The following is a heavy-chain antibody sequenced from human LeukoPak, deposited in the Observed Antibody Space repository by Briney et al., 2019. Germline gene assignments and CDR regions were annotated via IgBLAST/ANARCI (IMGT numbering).Heavy chain of an antibody. Sequence: SGGSLRLSCAASGFTFSSYALHWVPQAPNKGLEWVAIVSYDGSSQYYADSVKGRFTISRDNSKNTLYLQMNSLRAEDTAVYYCARDHYSSGPYYFDYWGQGTLVTVSS. CDR1: GFTFSSYA. CDR2: VSYDGSSQ. CDR3: ARDHYSSGPYYFDY. D-gene: IGHD6-19*01. J-gene: IGHJ4*02. V-gene: IGHV3-30-3*01.